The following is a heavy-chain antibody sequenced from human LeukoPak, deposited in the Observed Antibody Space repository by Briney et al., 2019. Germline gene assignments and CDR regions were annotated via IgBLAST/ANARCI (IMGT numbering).Heavy chain of an antibody. Sequence: SETLSLTCTVSGGSISSYYWSWIRQPPGKGLEWIGSIYHSGSTYYNPSLKSRVTISVDTSKNQFSLKLSSVTAADTAVYYCARDIVVVPAAMRGWFDPWGQGTLVTVSS. CDR1: GGSISSYY. CDR3: ARDIVVVPAAMRGWFDP. J-gene: IGHJ5*02. D-gene: IGHD2-2*01. CDR2: IYHSGST. V-gene: IGHV4-38-2*02.